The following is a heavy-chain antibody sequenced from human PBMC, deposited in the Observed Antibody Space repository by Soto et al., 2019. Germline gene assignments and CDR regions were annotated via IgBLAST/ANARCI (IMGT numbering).Heavy chain of an antibody. CDR2: IIPIFGTA. D-gene: IGHD4-17*01. J-gene: IGHJ3*02. CDR3: ARGRDYGGNPDAFDI. CDR1: GGTFSSYA. V-gene: IGHV1-69*06. Sequence: QVQLVQSGAEVKKPGSSGTVSCKASGGTFSSYAISWVRQSPGQGLEWMGGIIPIFGTANYAQKFQGRVTITADKSTSTAYMELSSLRSEDTAVYYCARGRDYGGNPDAFDIWGQGTMVTVSS.